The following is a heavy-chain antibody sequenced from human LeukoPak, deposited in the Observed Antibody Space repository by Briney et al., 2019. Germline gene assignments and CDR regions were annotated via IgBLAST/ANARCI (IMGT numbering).Heavy chain of an antibody. Sequence: SETLSLTCAVSGDSISSDNWWSWVRQPPGKGLEWIGYIYHSGSTYYNPSLKSRVTISVDRSKNQFSLKLSSVTAADTAVYYCAREVRPYCSSTSCHDAFDIWGQGTMVTVSS. J-gene: IGHJ3*02. D-gene: IGHD2-2*01. CDR1: GDSISSDNW. V-gene: IGHV4-4*02. CDR2: IYHSGST. CDR3: AREVRPYCSSTSCHDAFDI.